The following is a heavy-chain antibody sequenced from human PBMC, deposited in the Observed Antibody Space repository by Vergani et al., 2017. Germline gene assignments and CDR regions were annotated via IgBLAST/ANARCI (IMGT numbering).Heavy chain of an antibody. D-gene: IGHD6-13*01. J-gene: IGHJ4*02. CDR2: ISGSGGST. Sequence: EVQLLESGGGLVQPGGSLRLSCAASGFTFSSYAMSWVRQAPGKGLEWVSAISGSGGSTYYADSVKGRFTISRDNSKKTLYLQMNSLRAEEPAVYYCSKFCRGSSWYGGSGWGFDYWGQGSLVTVSS. V-gene: IGHV3-23*01. CDR1: GFTFSSYA. CDR3: SKFCRGSSWYGGSGWGFDY.